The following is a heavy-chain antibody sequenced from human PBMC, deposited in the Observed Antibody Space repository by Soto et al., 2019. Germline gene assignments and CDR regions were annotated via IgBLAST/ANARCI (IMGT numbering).Heavy chain of an antibody. J-gene: IGHJ4*02. CDR2: INAGSGNT. D-gene: IGHD2-2*01. CDR1: GYTSTNYG. Sequence: QVQLVQSGTEVMKPGASVKVSCKASGYTSTNYGMHWVRQAPGQRLEWMGWINAGSGNTKYSQKFQGRITITRDTSASTVYMELSSLRSEDTAVYYCANDIIVIPAAKGLDYWGQGALVTVSS. CDR3: ANDIIVIPAAKGLDY. V-gene: IGHV1-3*01.